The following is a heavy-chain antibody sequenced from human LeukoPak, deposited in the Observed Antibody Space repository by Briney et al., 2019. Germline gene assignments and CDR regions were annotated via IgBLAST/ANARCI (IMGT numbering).Heavy chain of an antibody. Sequence: APVKVSCKASGYTFTGYYMHWVRQAPGQGLEWMGWINPNSGGTNYAQKFQGRVTMTRDTSISTAYMELSRLRSDDTAVYYCASAYYCGGDCYYDYWGQGTLVTVSS. CDR2: INPNSGGT. CDR3: ASAYYCGGDCYYDY. D-gene: IGHD2-21*01. J-gene: IGHJ4*02. V-gene: IGHV1-2*02. CDR1: GYTFTGYY.